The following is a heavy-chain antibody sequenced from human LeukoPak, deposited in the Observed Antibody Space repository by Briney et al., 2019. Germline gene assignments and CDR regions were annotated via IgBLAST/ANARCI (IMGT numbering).Heavy chain of an antibody. CDR1: GGSLSTISW. J-gene: IGHJ3*02. D-gene: IGHD4-23*01. CDR2: IYHSGTT. V-gene: IGHV4-4*02. Sequence: SETLSLTCTVSGGSLSTISWWTWVRQPPGKGLEWIGEIYHSGTTNDNPSLKSRVTMSVDESKNHFSLKLSSVTAADTAVYYCARAPGGKTVNDAFDIWGQGTMVTVSS. CDR3: ARAPGGKTVNDAFDI.